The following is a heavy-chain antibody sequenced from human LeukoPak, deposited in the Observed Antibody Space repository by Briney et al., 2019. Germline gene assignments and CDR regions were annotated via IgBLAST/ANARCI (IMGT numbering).Heavy chain of an antibody. Sequence: PSETLSLTCAVYGGSFSGYYWSWIRQPPGKGLEWSGEINHSGGTNYNPSLKSRVTISVDTSKNQFSLKLSSVTAADTAVYYCARDSIDGVVVAATPDYYYYMDVWGKGTTVTVSS. CDR3: ARDSIDGVVVAATPDYYYYMDV. V-gene: IGHV4-34*01. J-gene: IGHJ6*03. CDR2: INHSGGT. CDR1: GGSFSGYY. D-gene: IGHD2-15*01.